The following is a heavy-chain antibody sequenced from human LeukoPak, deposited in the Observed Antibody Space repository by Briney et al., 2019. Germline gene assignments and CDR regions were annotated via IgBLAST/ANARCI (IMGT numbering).Heavy chain of an antibody. D-gene: IGHD6-19*01. Sequence: HPGGPLRLSCAASVFTFNSYSMAWVRRSPGGAREWVSAVSGSGTYTPYADSVKGGFTIFRDNSGNTLYLQMSSLRAEDTAVYYCARERDRGAEVADHFDHWGWGPGIPVSA. J-gene: IGHJ4*02. V-gene: IGHV3-23*01. CDR2: VSGSGTYT. CDR1: VFTFNSYS. CDR3: ARERDRGAEVADHFDH.